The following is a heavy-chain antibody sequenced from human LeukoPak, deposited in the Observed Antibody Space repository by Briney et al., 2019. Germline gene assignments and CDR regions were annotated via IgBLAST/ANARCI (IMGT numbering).Heavy chain of an antibody. Sequence: SVKVSCKASGGTFSSYAISWVRQAPGQGLEWMGGIIPIFGTANYAQKFQGRVTITADESTSTAYMELSSLRSEDTAVYYCASPRIAAAGTGFDYWGQGTLVTVSS. CDR2: IIPIFGTA. CDR3: ASPRIAAAGTGFDY. J-gene: IGHJ4*02. D-gene: IGHD6-13*01. CDR1: GGTFSSYA. V-gene: IGHV1-69*13.